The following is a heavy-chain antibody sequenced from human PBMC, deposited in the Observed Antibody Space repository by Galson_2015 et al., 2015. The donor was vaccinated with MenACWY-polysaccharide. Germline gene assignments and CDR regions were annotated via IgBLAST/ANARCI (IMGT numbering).Heavy chain of an antibody. CDR3: TKAGAKYCRGSSCYFNWFDP. Sequence: SLRLSCAAYGFSFSTYWMHWVRHAPGTGLVWVSRINADGSANDYADSVRGRFTISRANAKNTLYLKMYSLRAEDTAVYYCTKAGAKYCRGSSCYFNWFDPWGQGTLVTVSS. CDR1: GFSFSTYW. D-gene: IGHD2-15*01. J-gene: IGHJ5*02. CDR2: INADGSAN. V-gene: IGHV3-74*01.